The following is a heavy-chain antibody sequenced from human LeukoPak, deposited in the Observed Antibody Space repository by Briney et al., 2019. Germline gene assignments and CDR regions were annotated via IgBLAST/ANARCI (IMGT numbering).Heavy chain of an antibody. J-gene: IGHJ4*02. CDR1: GYTFTSYG. CDR3: ARSQGATVTTDFDY. Sequence: ASVKVSCKASGYTFTSYGISWVRQAPGQGLEWMGWISVYNGDTNYAQKFQGRVTMTTDTSTRTAYMDLRSLTSDDTAVYYCARSQGATVTTDFDYWGQGTLVTVSS. D-gene: IGHD4-17*01. V-gene: IGHV1-18*01. CDR2: ISVYNGDT.